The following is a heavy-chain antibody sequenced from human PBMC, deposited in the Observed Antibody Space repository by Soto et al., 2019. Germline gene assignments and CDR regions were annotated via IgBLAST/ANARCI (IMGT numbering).Heavy chain of an antibody. V-gene: IGHV3-11*01. CDR3: AAGNYYGSGTYLRG. CDR1: GFTFGDYY. D-gene: IGHD3-10*01. Sequence: PGGSLRLSCAASGFTFGDYYMSWVRQAPGKGLEWVSYISGHGTTTYYADSVKGRFSIARENAKNSLYLEMNSLRAEDTAVYYCAAGNYYGSGTYLRGWGQGTLVTVSS. J-gene: IGHJ4*02. CDR2: ISGHGTTT.